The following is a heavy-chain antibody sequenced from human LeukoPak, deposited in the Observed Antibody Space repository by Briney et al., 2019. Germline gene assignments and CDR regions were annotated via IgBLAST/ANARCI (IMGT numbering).Heavy chain of an antibody. Sequence: SETLSLTCTVSSGSISSYYWSWIRHAPGEGLEWIGYIYYSGSSNYNPSFKSRLTMSVDTSKKQFSLMLSSVTAADTAVYYCARTEYYFDHWGQGSLVTVSS. V-gene: IGHV4-59*01. CDR1: SGSISSYY. CDR3: ARTEYYFDH. CDR2: IYYSGSS. D-gene: IGHD3-10*01. J-gene: IGHJ4*02.